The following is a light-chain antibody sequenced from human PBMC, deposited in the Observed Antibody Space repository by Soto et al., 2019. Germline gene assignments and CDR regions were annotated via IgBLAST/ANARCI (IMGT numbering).Light chain of an antibody. V-gene: IGLV2-8*01. CDR3: TSYAGSNIGV. Sequence: QSALTQPPSASGSPGQSVTISCTGTSSDVGAYNYVSWYQQYPGKAPKLMIYEVNKRPSGVPDRFSGSKSGKTASLTVSGLQPGDEAVYHCTSYAGSNIGVFGGGPKLTVL. J-gene: IGLJ3*02. CDR2: EVN. CDR1: SSDVGAYNY.